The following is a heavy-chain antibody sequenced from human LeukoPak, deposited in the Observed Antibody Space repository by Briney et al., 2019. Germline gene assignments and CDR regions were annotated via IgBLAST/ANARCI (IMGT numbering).Heavy chain of an antibody. CDR3: ARRVVGDYSFDY. D-gene: IGHD4-17*01. J-gene: IGHJ4*02. CDR2: IYYSGST. V-gene: IGHV4-59*08. Sequence: PSETLSLTCTVSGGSISSYYWSWIRQPPGKGLEWTGYIYYSGSTNYNPSLKSRVTISVDTSKNQFSLKLSSVTAADTAVYYCARRVVGDYSFDYWGQGTLVTVSS. CDR1: GGSISSYY.